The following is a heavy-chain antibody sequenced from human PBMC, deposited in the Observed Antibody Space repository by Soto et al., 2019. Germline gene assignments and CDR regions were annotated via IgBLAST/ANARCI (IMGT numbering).Heavy chain of an antibody. V-gene: IGHV4-59*08. J-gene: IGHJ5*01. D-gene: IGHD2-8*02. CDR1: GGSISSYY. CDR2: IYYSGST. Sequence: SETLSLTCTVSGGSISSYYWSWIRQPPGKGLEWIGYIYYSGSTINNPSLKSRVTISVDTSKKQFSLNLTSVTAADTAVYYCARLYSTGNFGRGWIDSWGQGALVTV. CDR3: ARLYSTGNFGRGWIDS.